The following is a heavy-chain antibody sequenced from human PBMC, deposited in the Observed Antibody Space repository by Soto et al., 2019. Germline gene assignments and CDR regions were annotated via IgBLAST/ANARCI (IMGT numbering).Heavy chain of an antibody. V-gene: IGHV7-4-1*01. CDR1: GYTFTSYA. J-gene: IGHJ4*02. CDR2: INTNTGNP. CDR3: PRYSTGSFDY. D-gene: IGHD2-8*02. Sequence: DSVKISCKASGYTFTSYAMNWVRQAPGQGLEWMGWINTNTGNPTYAQGFTGRFVFSLETSVSTAYLQICSLKAEDTAVYYCPRYSTGSFDYWGQGNSVTVS.